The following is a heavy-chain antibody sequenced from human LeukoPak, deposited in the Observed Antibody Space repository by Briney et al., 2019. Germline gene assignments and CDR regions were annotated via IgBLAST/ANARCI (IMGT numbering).Heavy chain of an antibody. CDR1: GFTFSDYA. D-gene: IGHD7-27*01. CDR2: VNGRGATT. Sequence: GGSLRLSCAASGFASGFTFSDYAVSWVRQAPGKGPEWVARVNGRGATTYYADSVRGRFTISRDNSKNTVYLQRISLGADDTAVYFCAKAPATGEGYYFYYMDVWGKGTTVTVSS. J-gene: IGHJ6*03. CDR3: AKAPATGEGYYFYYMDV. V-gene: IGHV3-23*01.